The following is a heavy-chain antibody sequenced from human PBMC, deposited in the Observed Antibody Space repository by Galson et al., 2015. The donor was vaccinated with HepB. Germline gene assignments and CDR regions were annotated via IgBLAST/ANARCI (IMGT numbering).Heavy chain of an antibody. CDR2: IYWNDDK. CDR1: GFSLGTSGVG. Sequence: PALVKPTQTLTLTCTFSGFSLGTSGVGVGWIRQPPGKALEWLARIYWNDDKRYSPSLKTRLTITKDTSKNQVVLTMTNMDPVDTATYYCARDRLMYTIGHDYFDYWGQGTLVTVSS. J-gene: IGHJ4*02. D-gene: IGHD6-19*01. CDR3: ARDRLMYTIGHDYFDY. V-gene: IGHV2-5*01.